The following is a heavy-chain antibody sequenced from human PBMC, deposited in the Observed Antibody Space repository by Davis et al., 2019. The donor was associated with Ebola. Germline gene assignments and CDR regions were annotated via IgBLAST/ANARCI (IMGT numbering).Heavy chain of an antibody. CDR1: GNTISTYT. CDR2: IIPLFGAT. V-gene: IGHV1-69*06. D-gene: IGHD2-21*02. CDR3: AQGPSVATAHYFDS. Sequence: SVKVSCKASGNTISTYTIDWVRQAPGQGLEWMGGIIPLFGATTYAQPFRGRVMITADKTTKIAYMELNSLTSEDAAVYYCAQGPSVATAHYFDSWGQGTQVTVSS. J-gene: IGHJ4*02.